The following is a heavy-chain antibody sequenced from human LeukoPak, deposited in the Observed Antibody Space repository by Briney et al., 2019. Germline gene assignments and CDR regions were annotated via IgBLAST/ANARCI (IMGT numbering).Heavy chain of an antibody. CDR2: IKQDGSEK. CDR3: ARDQHTVNFDY. J-gene: IGHJ4*02. D-gene: IGHD4-17*01. V-gene: IGHV3-7*01. CDR1: GFTFSSYW. Sequence: GGSLRLSCAASGFTFSSYWMSWVRQAPGKGLEWVANIKQDGSEKYYVDSVKGRFTISRDNAKNSLYLQMNSLRAEDTAVYCCARDQHTVNFDYWGQGTLVTVSS.